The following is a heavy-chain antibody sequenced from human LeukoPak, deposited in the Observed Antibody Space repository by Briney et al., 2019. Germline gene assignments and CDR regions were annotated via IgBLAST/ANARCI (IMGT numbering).Heavy chain of an antibody. D-gene: IGHD2-21*02. CDR1: EFTCNSYT. CDR3: RTEWRASSGGDCFGFLAY. V-gene: IGHV3-30-3*01. J-gene: IGHJ4*02. CDR2: ISYDGSNK. Sequence: QAGGSLRLFSAASEFTCNSYTMDWVRQAPGQGLEWVALISYDGSNKYYADSVKGRFTISRDNSKNTLFLQTNSLRAEDTAMYYCRTEWRASSGGDCFGFLAYWGQGTLVAVSS.